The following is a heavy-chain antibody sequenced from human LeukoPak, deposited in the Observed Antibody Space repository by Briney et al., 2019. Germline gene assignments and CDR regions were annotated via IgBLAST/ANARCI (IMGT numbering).Heavy chain of an antibody. CDR3: ARYYGSGDWYFDL. CDR2: TYYSGGT. Sequence: PSETLSLTCTVSGGSISSFYWSWIRQPPGKGLEWIGYTYYSGGTTYNPSLKSRVTISIDRSKNQFSLKLSSVTAADTAVYYCARYYGSGDWYFDLWGRGTLVTVSS. CDR1: GGSISSFY. V-gene: IGHV4-59*01. J-gene: IGHJ2*01. D-gene: IGHD3-10*01.